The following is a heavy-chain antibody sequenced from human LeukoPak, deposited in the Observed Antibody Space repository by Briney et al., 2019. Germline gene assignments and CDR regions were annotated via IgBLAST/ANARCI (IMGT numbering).Heavy chain of an antibody. CDR1: GYTFTSYG. J-gene: IGHJ6*03. D-gene: IGHD3-16*01. Sequence: ASVKVSFKASGYTFTSYGISWVRQAPGQGLEWMVWISAYNGNTNYAQNLQARVTMNTDTCTSTAYRELRCLRSNDTATYYCARGRRTFRYYYYYMDVWGKGTTVTVSS. CDR3: ARGRRTFRYYYYYMDV. V-gene: IGHV1-18*01. CDR2: ISAYNGNT.